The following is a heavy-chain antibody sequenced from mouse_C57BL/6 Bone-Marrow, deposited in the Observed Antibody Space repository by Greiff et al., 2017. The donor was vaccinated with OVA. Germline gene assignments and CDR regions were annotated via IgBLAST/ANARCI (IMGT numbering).Heavy chain of an antibody. Sequence: EVQRVESGGGLVKPGGSLKLSCAAPGFTFSDYGMHWVRPAPEKGLEWVAYISSGRRTIYYADTVKGRFTISRDNAKNTLFLQMTSLRSEDTAMYYCARAGYWYFDVWGTGTTVTVSS. J-gene: IGHJ1*03. V-gene: IGHV5-17*01. CDR1: GFTFSDYG. CDR2: ISSGRRTI. CDR3: ARAGYWYFDV.